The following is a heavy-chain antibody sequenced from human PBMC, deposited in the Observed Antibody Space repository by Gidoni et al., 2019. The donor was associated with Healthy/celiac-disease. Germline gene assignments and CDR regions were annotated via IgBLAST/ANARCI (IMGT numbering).Heavy chain of an antibody. Sequence: QVQLVASGGGVVQPGRSLRLSGAASGFTFSSYGRHWVRQAPGKGLEWVAVIGYDGSNKYYADSVKGRFTISRDNSKNTLYLQMNSLRAENTAVYYCARDRGGGGYYYYGMDVWGQGTTVTVSS. CDR1: GFTFSSYG. D-gene: IGHD3-10*01. V-gene: IGHV3-33*01. CDR2: IGYDGSNK. J-gene: IGHJ6*02. CDR3: ARDRGGGGYYYYGMDV.